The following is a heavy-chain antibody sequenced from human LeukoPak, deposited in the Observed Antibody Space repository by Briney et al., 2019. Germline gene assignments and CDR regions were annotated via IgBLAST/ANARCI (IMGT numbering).Heavy chain of an antibody. CDR3: ARGRGLPVRPPNEGFLDY. V-gene: IGHV1-69*13. J-gene: IGHJ4*02. D-gene: IGHD6-6*01. CDR1: GGTFSSYA. CDR2: IIPIFGTA. Sequence: SVKVSCKASGGTFSSYAISWVRQAPGQGLEWMGGIIPIFGTANYARKFQGRVTITADESTSTAYMELSSLRSEDTAVYYCARGRGLPVRPPNEGFLDYWGRGTLVTVSS.